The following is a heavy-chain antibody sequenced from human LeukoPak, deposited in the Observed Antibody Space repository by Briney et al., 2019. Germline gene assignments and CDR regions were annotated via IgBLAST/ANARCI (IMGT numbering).Heavy chain of an antibody. CDR1: GFTFSDYY. D-gene: IGHD3-10*02. Sequence: GGSLRLSCAASGFTFSDYYMSYIRQAPGKGLEWVSYISSGGSTIYYADSVKGRFTISRDNAKNSLYLQMNSLRAEDTAVYYCAELGITMIGGVWGKGTTVTISS. CDR3: AELGITMIGGV. CDR2: ISSGGSTI. J-gene: IGHJ6*04. V-gene: IGHV3-11*04.